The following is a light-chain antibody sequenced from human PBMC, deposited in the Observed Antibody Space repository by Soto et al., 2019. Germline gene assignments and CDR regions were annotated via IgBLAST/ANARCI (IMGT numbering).Light chain of an antibody. CDR2: GAS. V-gene: IGKV3-15*01. Sequence: EIVMTQSPATLSVSPGERATLSCRASQSVSSSLAWYQQKFGQAPRLLIYGASTRATGIPARFSGSGSGTEFTLTISSLQSEDFAVYYCQQYNNWWTFGQGTKVEIK. J-gene: IGKJ1*01. CDR3: QQYNNWWT. CDR1: QSVSSS.